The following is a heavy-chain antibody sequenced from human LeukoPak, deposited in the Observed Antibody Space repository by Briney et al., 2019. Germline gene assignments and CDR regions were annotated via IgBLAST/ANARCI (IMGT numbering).Heavy chain of an antibody. CDR2: IYYSGST. CDR3: ARDSGTTGEVKFDP. D-gene: IGHD3-10*01. Sequence: PSETLSLTCTVSGGSISTYYWSWIRQPPGKGLEWIGYIYYSGSTSYNPSLKSRVTISVDTSKNQFSLKLSSVTAADTAVCYCARDSGTTGEVKFDPWGQGTLVTVSS. V-gene: IGHV4-59*12. J-gene: IGHJ5*02. CDR1: GGSISTYY.